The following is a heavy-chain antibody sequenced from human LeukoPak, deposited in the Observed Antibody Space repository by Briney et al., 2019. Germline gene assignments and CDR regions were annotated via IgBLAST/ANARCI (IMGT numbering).Heavy chain of an antibody. CDR1: GGSISSYY. Sequence: SETLSLTCTVPGGSISSYYWSWIRQPPGKGLEWIGYIYYSGSTNYNPSLKSRVTISVDTSKNQFSLKLSSVTAADTAVYYCARPVWGAAAGTYWFDPWGQGTLVTVSS. J-gene: IGHJ5*02. CDR3: ARPVWGAAAGTYWFDP. D-gene: IGHD6-13*01. V-gene: IGHV4-59*01. CDR2: IYYSGST.